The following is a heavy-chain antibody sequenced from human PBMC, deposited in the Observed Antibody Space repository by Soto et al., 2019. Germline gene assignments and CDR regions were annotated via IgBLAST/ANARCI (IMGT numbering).Heavy chain of an antibody. CDR2: IYYSGST. D-gene: IGHD3-3*01. CDR3: ASVVKYFGFWGGYFDY. Sequence: SETLSLTCTVSGDSISSGDYYWSWIRQPPGKGLEWIGYIYYSGSTYYNPSLKSRVTITVDTSKNQFSLKMSSVTAADTAVYYCASVVKYFGFWGGYFDYWGQGTLVTVSS. V-gene: IGHV4-30-4*01. CDR1: GDSISSGDYY. J-gene: IGHJ4*02.